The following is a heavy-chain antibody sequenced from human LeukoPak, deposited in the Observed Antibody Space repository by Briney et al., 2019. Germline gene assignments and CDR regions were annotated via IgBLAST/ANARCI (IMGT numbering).Heavy chain of an antibody. CDR3: ARVSGRLERQSDLDY. V-gene: IGHV3-21*01. J-gene: IGHJ4*02. Sequence: PGGSLRLSCAASGFTFSSYSTNWVRQAPGKGLEWVSSISGDSTYIYNAGSVKGRFTISRDNAQASLYLQMISLRADDTAVYYCARVSGRLERQSDLDYWGQGTLVIVSS. D-gene: IGHD1-1*01. CDR2: ISGDSTYI. CDR1: GFTFSSYS.